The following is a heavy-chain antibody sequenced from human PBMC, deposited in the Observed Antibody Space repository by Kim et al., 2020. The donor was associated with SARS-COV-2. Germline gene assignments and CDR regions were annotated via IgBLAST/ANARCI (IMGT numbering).Heavy chain of an antibody. CDR2: ISSSSSYI. CDR3: ALNKGPIKYCSGGSCYPFDY. Sequence: GGSLRLSCAASGFTFSSYSMNWVRQAPGKGLEWVSSISSSSSYIYYADSVKGRFIISRDNAKNSLYLQMNSLRAEDTAVYYCALNKGPIKYCSGGSCYPFDYWGQGTLVTVSS. CDR1: GFTFSSYS. D-gene: IGHD2-15*01. J-gene: IGHJ4*02. V-gene: IGHV3-21*01.